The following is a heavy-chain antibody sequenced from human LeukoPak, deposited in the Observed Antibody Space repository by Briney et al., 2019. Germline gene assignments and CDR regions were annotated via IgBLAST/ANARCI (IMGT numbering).Heavy chain of an antibody. D-gene: IGHD3-10*01. J-gene: IGHJ1*01. CDR1: GFTFSSYG. V-gene: IGHV3-30*18. CDR3: AKDRGSGSYYVFEYFQH. Sequence: LSGGSLRLSCAASGFTFSSYGMHWVRQAPGKGLEWVAVISYDGSNKYYADSVKGRFTISRDNSKNTLYLQMNSLRAEDTAVYYCAKDRGSGSYYVFEYFQHWGQGTLVTVSS. CDR2: ISYDGSNK.